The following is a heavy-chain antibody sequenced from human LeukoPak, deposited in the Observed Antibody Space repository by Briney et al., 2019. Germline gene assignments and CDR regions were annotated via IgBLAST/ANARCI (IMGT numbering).Heavy chain of an antibody. CDR3: ARRQYYDSSGYSDAFDI. D-gene: IGHD3-22*01. V-gene: IGHV5-51*01. CDR1: GYSFITYW. J-gene: IGHJ3*02. Sequence: GESLKISCNGSGYSFITYWIGWVRQMPGKGLEWMGIIYPGDSDTRYSPSFQGQVTISADKSISIAYLQWGSLKASDTAMYYCARRQYYDSSGYSDAFDIWGQGTMVTVSS. CDR2: IYPGDSDT.